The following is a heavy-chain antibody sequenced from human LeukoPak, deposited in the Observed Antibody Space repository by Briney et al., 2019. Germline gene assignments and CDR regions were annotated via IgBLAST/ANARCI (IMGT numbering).Heavy chain of an antibody. V-gene: IGHV3-23*01. CDR2: ISGRGGST. Sequence: GGSLRLSCAASGFNFGSYAMSWVRQAPGKGLEWVSSISGRGGSTYYADSVKGRFTISRDNSKNTLYLQMNSLRAEDRAVYYCAKDWTGTKPFDLWGRGTLVTVSS. CDR1: GFNFGSYA. CDR3: AKDWTGTKPFDL. D-gene: IGHD3/OR15-3a*01. J-gene: IGHJ2*01.